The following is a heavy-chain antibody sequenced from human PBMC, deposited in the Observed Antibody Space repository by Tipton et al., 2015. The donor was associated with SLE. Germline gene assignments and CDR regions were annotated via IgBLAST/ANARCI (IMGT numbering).Heavy chain of an antibody. Sequence: TLSLTCTVSGGSISSGSYYWSWIRLPAGKGLEWIGRIYTSGSTNYNPSLKSRVTISVDTSKNQFSLKLSSVTAADTAVYYCARDGRFGGFDPWGQGTLVTVSS. CDR3: ARDGRFGGFDP. V-gene: IGHV4-61*02. CDR1: GGSISSGSYY. D-gene: IGHD3-10*01. CDR2: IYTSGST. J-gene: IGHJ5*02.